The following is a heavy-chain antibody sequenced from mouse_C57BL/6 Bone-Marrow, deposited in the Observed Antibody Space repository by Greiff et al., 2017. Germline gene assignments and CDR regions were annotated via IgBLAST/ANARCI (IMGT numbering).Heavy chain of an antibody. CDR1: GYAFRSSW. CDR3: AKRSGNYCFDY. D-gene: IGHD2-1*01. CDR2: IYPGDGDT. J-gene: IGHJ2*01. Sequence: QVQLQQSGPELVKPGASVKISCKASGYAFRSSWMNWVKQRPGKGLEWIGRIYPGDGDTNYNGKFKGKATLTADQSSSTAYMQLSSLTSEYSAVYFCAKRSGNYCFDYWGQGTTLTVSS. V-gene: IGHV1-82*01.